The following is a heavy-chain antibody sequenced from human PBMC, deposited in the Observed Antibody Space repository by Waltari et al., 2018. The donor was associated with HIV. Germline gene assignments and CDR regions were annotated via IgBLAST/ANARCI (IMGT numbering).Heavy chain of an antibody. V-gene: IGHV3-23*01. Sequence: EVQLLESGGGLVQPGGSLRLSCAASGFTFRSYAMSWVRQAPGKGLEWVSAISGSGGSTYYADSVKGRFTISRDNSKNTLYLQMNSLRAEDTAVYYCATQNRGYSYGNPPFRAFDIWGQGTMVTVSS. D-gene: IGHD5-18*01. CDR2: ISGSGGST. CDR1: GFTFRSYA. J-gene: IGHJ3*02. CDR3: ATQNRGYSYGNPPFRAFDI.